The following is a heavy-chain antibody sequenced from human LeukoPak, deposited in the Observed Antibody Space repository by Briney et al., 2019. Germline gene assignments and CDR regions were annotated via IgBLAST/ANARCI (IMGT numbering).Heavy chain of an antibody. Sequence: SETLSLTCTVSGGSISSSSYYWGWIRQPPGKGLEWIGSIYYSGSTYYNPSLKSRVTISVDTSKNQFSLKLSSVTAADTAVYYCARVDLYSIDYWGQGTLVTVSS. V-gene: IGHV4-39*07. CDR3: ARVDLYSIDY. CDR1: GGSISSSSYY. CDR2: IYYSGST. J-gene: IGHJ4*02. D-gene: IGHD6-13*01.